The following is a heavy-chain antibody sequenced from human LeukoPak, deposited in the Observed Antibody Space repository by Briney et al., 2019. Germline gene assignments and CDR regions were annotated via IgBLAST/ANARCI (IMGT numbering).Heavy chain of an antibody. CDR3: ARGPS. Sequence: PGGSLRLSCAASGFTFSSYAMHWVRQAPGKGLEGVAVISYDGSNKYYADSVKGRFTISRDNSKNTLYLQMNSLRAEDTAVYYCARGPSWGQGTLVTVSS. CDR1: GFTFSSYA. V-gene: IGHV3-30*04. CDR2: ISYDGSNK. J-gene: IGHJ5*02.